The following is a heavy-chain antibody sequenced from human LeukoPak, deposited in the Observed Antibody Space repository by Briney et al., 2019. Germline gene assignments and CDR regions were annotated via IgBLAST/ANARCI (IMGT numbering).Heavy chain of an antibody. CDR1: GFTFSNYW. CDR3: ARVADTAMVLNY. CDR2: IKQDGSEK. Sequence: GGSLRLSCAASGFTFSNYWMSWVRQAPGKGLEWVANIKQDGSEKYYVDSVKGRFTISRDNAKNSLYLQMNSLRAEDTAVYYCARVADTAMVLNYWGQGTLVTVSS. V-gene: IGHV3-7*01. D-gene: IGHD5-18*01. J-gene: IGHJ4*02.